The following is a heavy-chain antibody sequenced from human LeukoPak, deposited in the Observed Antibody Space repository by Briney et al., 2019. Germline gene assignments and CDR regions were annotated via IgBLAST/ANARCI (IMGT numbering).Heavy chain of an antibody. CDR2: IKQDGSEK. J-gene: IGHJ6*03. D-gene: IGHD3-10*01. V-gene: IGHV3-7*01. Sequence: GGSLRLSCAASGFTFISYWMSWVRQAPGKGLEWVATIKQDGSEKYYVDSVKGRFTISRDNAKNSLYLQMNSLRAEDTAVFYCAREGGGSGTYFGFYDYYYMDVWGKGTTVTISS. CDR1: GFTFISYW. CDR3: AREGGGSGTYFGFYDYYYMDV.